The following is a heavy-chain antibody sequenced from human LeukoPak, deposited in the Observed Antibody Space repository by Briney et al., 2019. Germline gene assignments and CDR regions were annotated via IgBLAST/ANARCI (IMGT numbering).Heavy chain of an antibody. D-gene: IGHD6-13*01. V-gene: IGHV1-46*01. CDR2: IDPSGGGT. CDR1: GYTFTKYY. CDR3: ATWGSSSSPLPSMDV. Sequence: ASVRVSCKASGYTFTKYYMHWVRQAPGQGLEWMGIIDPSGGGTTYAQQFQGRVTMAGDTSTTTVYMELSSLRSEDTAVYYCATWGSSSSPLPSMDVWGQGTTVIVSS. J-gene: IGHJ6*02.